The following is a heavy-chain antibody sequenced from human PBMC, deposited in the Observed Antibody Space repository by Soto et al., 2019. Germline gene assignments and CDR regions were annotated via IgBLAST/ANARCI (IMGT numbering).Heavy chain of an antibody. V-gene: IGHV4-39*01. Sequence: QLQLQESGPGLVKPSETLSLTCTVSGGSISTTSCYYWGWIRQPPGKGLEWIGSIYCSGGTYYNPAPKGRVAIPIALSRGQFSLTLTSATAADTAVYYCASHSGRTFGVVLNQCDSWGQGALVTVSP. D-gene: IGHD3-3*01. CDR3: ASHSGRTFGVVLNQCDS. CDR1: GGSISTTSCYY. J-gene: IGHJ4*02. CDR2: IYCSGGT.